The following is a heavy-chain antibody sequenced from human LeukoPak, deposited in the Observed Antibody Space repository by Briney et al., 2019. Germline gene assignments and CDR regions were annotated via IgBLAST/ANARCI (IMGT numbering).Heavy chain of an antibody. D-gene: IGHD6-19*01. CDR2: IYTSGST. CDR3: ARGDSSGWYAPFDY. V-gene: IGHV4-4*07. J-gene: IGHJ4*02. Sequence: PSETLSLTCTVSGGSISSYYWSWIRQPAGKGLEWIGRIYTSGSTNYNPSLKSRVTMSVDTSKNQFSLKLSSVTAADTAVYYCARGDSSGWYAPFDYWGQGTLVTVSS. CDR1: GGSISSYY.